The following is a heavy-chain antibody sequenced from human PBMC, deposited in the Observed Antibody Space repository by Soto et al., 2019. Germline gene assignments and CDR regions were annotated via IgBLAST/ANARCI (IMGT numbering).Heavy chain of an antibody. CDR2: INPKSGGT. CDR1: GYSFTDYN. Sequence: ASVKVSCKASGYSFTDYNIHWVRQAPGQGLEWLGRINPKSGGTSTAQKFQGWVTMTRDRSISTVYMELTRLRSDDTAVYFCARGHSTDCSNGVCSFFYNHEMDVWGQGTTVTVSS. J-gene: IGHJ6*02. CDR3: ARGHSTDCSNGVCSFFYNHEMDV. D-gene: IGHD2-8*01. V-gene: IGHV1-2*04.